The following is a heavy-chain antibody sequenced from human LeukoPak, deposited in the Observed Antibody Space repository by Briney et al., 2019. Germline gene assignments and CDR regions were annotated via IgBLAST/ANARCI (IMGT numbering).Heavy chain of an antibody. J-gene: IGHJ4*02. CDR1: GFTFSSYA. V-gene: IGHV3-23*01. Sequence: GGSLRLSCAASGFTFSSYAMSWVRQAPGKGLEWVSGISGSGGSTYYADSVKGRFTISRDNSKNTLYLQMNSLRAEDTAIYYCAKDRASMVGPTTLNYWGQGALVTISS. D-gene: IGHD1-26*01. CDR3: AKDRASMVGPTTLNY. CDR2: ISGSGGST.